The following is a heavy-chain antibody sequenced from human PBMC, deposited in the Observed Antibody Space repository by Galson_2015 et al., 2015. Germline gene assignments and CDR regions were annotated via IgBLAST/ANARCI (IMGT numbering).Heavy chain of an antibody. Sequence: SLRLSCAASGFTFSGSAMHWVRQASGKGLEWVAVISYDGSNKYYADSVKGRFTISRDNSKNTLYLQMNSLRAEDTAVYYCARDQSPEQWLVSHDAFDIWGQGTMVTVSS. V-gene: IGHV3-30-3*01. D-gene: IGHD6-19*01. CDR1: GFTFSGSA. J-gene: IGHJ3*02. CDR3: ARDQSPEQWLVSHDAFDI. CDR2: ISYDGSNK.